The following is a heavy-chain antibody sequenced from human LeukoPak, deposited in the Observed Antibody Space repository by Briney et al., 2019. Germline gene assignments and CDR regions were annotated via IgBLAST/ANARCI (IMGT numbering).Heavy chain of an antibody. J-gene: IGHJ4*02. Sequence: GGSLRLSCAASGFTFSSYWMIWVRQAPGKGLEWVANINQDGSEKYYVDSVKGRFTISRDNAKNSLYLQMNSLRAEDAAVYYCGRAAYASSPDYWGQGTLVTVSS. V-gene: IGHV3-7*05. CDR3: GRAAYASSPDY. CDR2: INQDGSEK. CDR1: GFTFSSYW. D-gene: IGHD6-13*01.